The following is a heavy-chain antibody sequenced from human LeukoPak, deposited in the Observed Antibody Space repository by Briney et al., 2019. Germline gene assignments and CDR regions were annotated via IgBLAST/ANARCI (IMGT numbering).Heavy chain of an antibody. CDR1: GYTFTGYY. CDR2: INPNSGGT. Sequence: ASVKVSCKASGYTFTGYYMHWVRQAPGQGLEWMGWINPNSGGTNYAQKFQGRVTMTRDTSISTAYMELSRLRSDDTAVYYCAREGGTYYYGSGSYYKSSPYDYWGQGTLVTLSS. J-gene: IGHJ4*02. CDR3: AREGGTYYYGSGSYYKSSPYDY. V-gene: IGHV1-2*02. D-gene: IGHD3-10*01.